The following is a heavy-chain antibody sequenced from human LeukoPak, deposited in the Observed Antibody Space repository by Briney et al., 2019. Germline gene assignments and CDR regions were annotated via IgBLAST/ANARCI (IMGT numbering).Heavy chain of an antibody. V-gene: IGHV4-31*03. CDR3: AREMVGRFFDS. J-gene: IGHJ4*02. Sequence: SETLSLTCTVSGGSISSSAYYWSWIRQQPGKGVEWIGYIYHIGNTHYNPSLGSRLTISVDTSKDQFSLKLSSVTAADTAVYYCAREMVGRFFDSWGQGTLVTVSS. D-gene: IGHD2-8*01. CDR2: IYHIGNT. CDR1: GGSISSSAYY.